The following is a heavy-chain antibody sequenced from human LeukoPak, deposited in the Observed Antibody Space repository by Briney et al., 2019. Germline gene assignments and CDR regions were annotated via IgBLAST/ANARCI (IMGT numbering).Heavy chain of an antibody. J-gene: IGHJ4*01. CDR2: INQDGSEK. D-gene: IGHD2-15*01. CDR3: ARPELPGWSVLFDF. Sequence: GGSLRLSCAASGFTFSNYAMHWVRQAPGKGLEWVANINQDGSEKYYADSVKGRFTISRDNAKNSLYLQMNSLRAEDTAVYFCARPELPGWSVLFDFWGQGTLVTVSS. V-gene: IGHV3-7*01. CDR1: GFTFSNYA.